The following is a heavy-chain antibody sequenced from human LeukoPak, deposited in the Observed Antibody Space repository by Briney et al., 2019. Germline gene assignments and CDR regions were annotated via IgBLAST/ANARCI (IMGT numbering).Heavy chain of an antibody. D-gene: IGHD3-22*01. CDR1: GGTFSSYA. CDR3: AGEGGNYYDSSGYYYGGY. Sequence: SVKVSCKASGGTFSSYAISWVRQAPGQGLEWMGGIIPIFGTANYAQKFQGRVTITADESTSTAYMELSSLRSEDTAVYYCAGEGGNYYDSSGYYYGGYWGQGTLVTVSS. CDR2: IIPIFGTA. V-gene: IGHV1-69*13. J-gene: IGHJ4*02.